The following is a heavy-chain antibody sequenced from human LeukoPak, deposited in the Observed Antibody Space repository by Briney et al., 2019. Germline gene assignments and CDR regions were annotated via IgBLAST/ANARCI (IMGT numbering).Heavy chain of an antibody. CDR1: GFTFSSYS. Sequence: GGSLRLSCAASGFTFSSYSMKWVRQAPGKGVEWVSSISSSSTFISHADSVKGRFTISRDNAKNSLYLQMDSLGADDTAVYYCARDKYDDYAFDYWGQGTLVTVSS. CDR3: ARDKYDDYAFDY. CDR2: ISSSSTFI. J-gene: IGHJ4*02. V-gene: IGHV3-21*01. D-gene: IGHD4-17*01.